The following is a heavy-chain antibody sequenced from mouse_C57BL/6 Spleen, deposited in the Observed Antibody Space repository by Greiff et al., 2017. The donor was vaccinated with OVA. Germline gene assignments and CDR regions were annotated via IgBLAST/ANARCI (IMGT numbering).Heavy chain of an antibody. V-gene: IGHV14-4*01. CDR2: IDPENGDT. J-gene: IGHJ2*01. CDR1: GFNIKDDY. CDR3: TKLGGDY. Sequence: EVQLVESGAELVRPGASVKLSCTASGFNIKDDYMHWVKQRPEQGLEWIGWIDPENGDTEYASKFQGKATITADTSSNTAYLQLSSLTSEDTAVYYCTKLGGDYWGQGTTLTVSS. D-gene: IGHD4-1*01.